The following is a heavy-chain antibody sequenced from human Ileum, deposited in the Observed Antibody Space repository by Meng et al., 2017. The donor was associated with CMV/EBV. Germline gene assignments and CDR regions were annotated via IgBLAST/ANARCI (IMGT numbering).Heavy chain of an antibody. V-gene: IGHV7-4-1*02. CDR1: GYSFTTFG. CDR3: TRGGEVHSVKFDY. J-gene: IGHJ4*02. Sequence: QVHLVQSGSELKEPGASVKVSCKTSGYSFTTFGINWGREAPGQRLEWMGWINTSAAHPTYAQGFTGRFVFSLDTSVSTAYLQINSLRAEDTAVYYCTRGGEVHSVKFDYWGQGTLVTVSS. D-gene: IGHD2-21*01. CDR2: INTSAAHP.